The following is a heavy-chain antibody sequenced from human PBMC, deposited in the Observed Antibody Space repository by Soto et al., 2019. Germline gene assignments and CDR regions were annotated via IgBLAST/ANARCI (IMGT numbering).Heavy chain of an antibody. V-gene: IGHV3-33*01. CDR2: IWHDGKNK. Sequence: PGGSLSLSCAASGVAFSDFGMHWVRQAPAKGLEWVAGIWHDGKNKDYADYAKGRFTISRDNSRNILYLEMKSLRVEDTAVYYCGRDRGKDEAMDYWGQGNLVTVSS. J-gene: IGHJ4*02. CDR3: GRDRGKDEAMDY. CDR1: GVAFSDFG.